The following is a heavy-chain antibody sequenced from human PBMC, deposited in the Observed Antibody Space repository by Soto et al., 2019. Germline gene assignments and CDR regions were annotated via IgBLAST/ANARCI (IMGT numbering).Heavy chain of an antibody. Sequence: GLTMRVSCGASEVKISRYGGHWVRQAIGKGLQWVAVISYDGSNKYYADSVRRRFTISRDNAKDSLYLHMSALKAEDTAVYYCARDCSGFNYGPGDYWGQGTLVTVSS. J-gene: IGHJ4*02. CDR1: EVKISRYG. V-gene: IGHV3-30*03. CDR2: ISYDGSNK. CDR3: ARDCSGFNYGPGDY. D-gene: IGHD3-10*01.